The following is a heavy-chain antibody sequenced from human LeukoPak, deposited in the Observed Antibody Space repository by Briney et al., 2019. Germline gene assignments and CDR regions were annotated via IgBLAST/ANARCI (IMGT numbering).Heavy chain of an antibody. J-gene: IGHJ4*02. V-gene: IGHV1-2*02. CDR3: AKGEAVSATWDY. Sequence: ASVKVSCKASGYTFTGYYMHWVRQAPGQGLEWMGWINPNTGGTNYAQKFQGRVTMTRDRSITTVYMELSGLRSDDTAIYYCAKGEAVSATWDYWGQGTLVTVPS. CDR2: INPNTGGT. D-gene: IGHD6-19*01. CDR1: GYTFTGYY.